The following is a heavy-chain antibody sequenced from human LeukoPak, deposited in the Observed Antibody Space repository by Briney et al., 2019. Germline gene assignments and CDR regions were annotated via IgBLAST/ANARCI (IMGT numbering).Heavy chain of an antibody. V-gene: IGHV4-39*01. CDR3: ARAYGRSRYRGYYGMDV. CDR1: GGSISSSSYY. J-gene: IGHJ6*02. Sequence: PSETLSLTCTVSGGSISSSSYYWGWIRQPPGKGLEWIGSIYYSGSTYYNPSLKRRVTISVDTSKNQFSLKLSSVTAADTAVYYCARAYGRSRYRGYYGMDVWGQGTTVTVSS. D-gene: IGHD6-13*01. CDR2: IYYSGST.